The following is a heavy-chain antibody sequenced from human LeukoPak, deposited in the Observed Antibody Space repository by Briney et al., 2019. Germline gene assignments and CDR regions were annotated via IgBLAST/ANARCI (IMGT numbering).Heavy chain of an antibody. D-gene: IGHD5-24*01. Sequence: PSRTLSLTCTVSVVSVGGGGYYWGWFRQNQGKGPEWIGYIHNSGSAYYNPSLKSRVTISVDTSKTQFSLKLSSVTAADTAVYYCANSWGYKYAFDIWGQGTLVTVSS. CDR3: ANSWGYKYAFDI. CDR1: VVSVGGGGYY. V-gene: IGHV4-31*02. CDR2: IHNSGSA. J-gene: IGHJ3*02.